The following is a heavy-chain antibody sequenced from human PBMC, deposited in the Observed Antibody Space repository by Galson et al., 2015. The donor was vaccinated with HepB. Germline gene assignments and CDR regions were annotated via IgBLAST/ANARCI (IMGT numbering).Heavy chain of an antibody. CDR3: ARGEPVDIVPAY. V-gene: IGHV1-2*06. CDR1: GYTFTDYY. D-gene: IGHD5-12*01. CDR2: INPNRGGT. J-gene: IGHJ4*02. Sequence: SVKVSCKASGYTFTDYYIHWVRQAPGQGLEWVGRINPNRGGTNYAQKFLGRVTMTRDMSIRTAYMELSRLGSDDTALYYCARGEPVDIVPAYWGQGTLVTVSS.